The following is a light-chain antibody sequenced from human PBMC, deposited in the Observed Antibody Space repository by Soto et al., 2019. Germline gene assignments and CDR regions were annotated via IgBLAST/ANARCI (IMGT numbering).Light chain of an antibody. CDR1: QSISTW. CDR3: QQGDSFPIT. Sequence: DIQMTQSPSSVSASVGDTVTITCRASQSISTWLAWYQQKPGTVPKLLIYAASSLQSGVPSRFSCSGAGTEFTLTITSLQPEDFGTDYCQQGDSFPITFGQGTRLDIK. V-gene: IGKV1-12*01. CDR2: AAS. J-gene: IGKJ5*01.